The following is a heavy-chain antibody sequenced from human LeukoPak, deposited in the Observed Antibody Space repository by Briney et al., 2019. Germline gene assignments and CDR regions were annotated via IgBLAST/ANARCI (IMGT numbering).Heavy chain of an antibody. CDR3: ARAVGGDGSGSL. J-gene: IGHJ4*02. CDR2: IYYSGST. V-gene: IGHV4-39*01. Sequence: SETLSLTCTVSGGSIRSSSYYWGWIPHPLGKGMEWIGSIYYSGSTYYNPSLKSRVTISVDTSKNQFSLKLSSVTAADTAVYYCARAVGGDGSGSLWGPGTLVTVSS. D-gene: IGHD3-10*01. CDR1: GGSIRSSSYY.